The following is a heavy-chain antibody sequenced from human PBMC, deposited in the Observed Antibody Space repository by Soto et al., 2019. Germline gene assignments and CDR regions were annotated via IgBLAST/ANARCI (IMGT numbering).Heavy chain of an antibody. D-gene: IGHD3-10*01. J-gene: IGHJ4*02. CDR3: ARGRASGSYYLLDY. CDR1: GNTFTSYD. Sequence: ASVKVSCKASGNTFTSYDINWVRQATGHGLEWMGWINPNSGNIGYAQKFQGRVTMTRDTAIRTAYMEVSRLRSDDAAVYYCARGRASGSYYLLDYWGQGSLVTVSS. V-gene: IGHV1-8*01. CDR2: INPNSGNI.